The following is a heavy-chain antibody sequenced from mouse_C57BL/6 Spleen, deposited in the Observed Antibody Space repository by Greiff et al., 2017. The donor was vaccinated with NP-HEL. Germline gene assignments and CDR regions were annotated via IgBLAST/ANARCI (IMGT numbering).Heavy chain of an antibody. Sequence: EVKVVESGGGLVKPGGSLKLSCAASGFTFTDYGMHWVRQAPEKGLEWVAYISSGSSTIYYADTVKGRFTISRDKAKHTLFLQMTSLRSEDTAMYYCARGADEYERYAMDYWGQGTSVTVSS. CDR1: GFTFTDYG. D-gene: IGHD2-4*01. CDR3: ARGADEYERYAMDY. V-gene: IGHV5-17*01. CDR2: ISSGSSTI. J-gene: IGHJ4*01.